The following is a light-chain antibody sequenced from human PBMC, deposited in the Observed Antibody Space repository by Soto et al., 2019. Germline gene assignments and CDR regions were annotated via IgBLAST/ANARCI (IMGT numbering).Light chain of an antibody. CDR1: RGIDRW. V-gene: IGKV1-5*01. Sequence: DIQMTQSPSTLSASVGDTVTITCRASRGIDRWLAWYQQKPGKAPRLLISDASTLESGVPSRFSGSGSGTEFTLTITGLQPDDFAVFYCQQYGSSLPWTFGQGTKVDIK. J-gene: IGKJ1*01. CDR2: DAS. CDR3: QQYGSSLPWT.